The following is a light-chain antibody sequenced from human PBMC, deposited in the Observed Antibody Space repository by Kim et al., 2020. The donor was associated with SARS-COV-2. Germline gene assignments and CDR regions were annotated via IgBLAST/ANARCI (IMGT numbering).Light chain of an antibody. J-gene: IGKJ3*01. Sequence: ASVGDRVTITCRTTQSISSHLNWYQQKPGRAPKLLISAASTWQGGVPSRFSGSGSETDFTLTISSLQPEDFATYFCQQSYITPFTFGPGTKVDIK. V-gene: IGKV1-39*01. CDR2: AAS. CDR1: QSISSH. CDR3: QQSYITPFT.